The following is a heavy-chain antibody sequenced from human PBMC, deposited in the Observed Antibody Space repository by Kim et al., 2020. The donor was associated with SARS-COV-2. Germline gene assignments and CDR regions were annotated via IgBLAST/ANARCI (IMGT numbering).Heavy chain of an antibody. V-gene: IGHV1-3*01. CDR3: ARDLAAAGYHFDY. D-gene: IGHD6-13*01. Sequence: ASVKVSCKASGYTFTSYAMHWVRQAPGQRLEWMGWINAGNGNTKYSQKFQGRVTITRDTSASTAYMELSSLRSEDTAVYYCARDLAAAGYHFDYWGQGTLVTVSS. CDR2: INAGNGNT. J-gene: IGHJ4*02. CDR1: GYTFTSYA.